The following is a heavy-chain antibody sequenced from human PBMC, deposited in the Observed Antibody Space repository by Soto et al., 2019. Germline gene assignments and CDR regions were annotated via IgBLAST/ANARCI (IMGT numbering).Heavy chain of an antibody. J-gene: IGHJ4*02. D-gene: IGHD3-10*01. CDR1: GDSMSEYF. Sequence: SETLSLTCSVSGDSMSEYFWSWIRQSPGKGLEWIGYIYYLGSTDYNPSLKSRVTISVDTSKRQFSLRLTSVTAADTAVYYCARDGYDGSGSPYPAYWGPGTQVTVSS. V-gene: IGHV4-59*01. CDR3: ARDGYDGSGSPYPAY. CDR2: IYYLGST.